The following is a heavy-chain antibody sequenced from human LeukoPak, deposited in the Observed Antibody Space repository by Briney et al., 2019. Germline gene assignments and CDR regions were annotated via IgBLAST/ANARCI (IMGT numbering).Heavy chain of an antibody. D-gene: IGHD2-15*01. CDR3: ARCEVRSQWWGRHYYYMDV. CDR1: GGTFSSYA. V-gene: IGHV1-69*13. CDR2: IIPIFGTA. J-gene: IGHJ6*03. Sequence: GASVKVSCKASGGTFSSYAISWVRQAPGQGLEWMGGIIPIFGTANYAQKFQGRVTITADESTSTAYMELNSLRAEDTAVYYCARCEVRSQWWGRHYYYMDVWGKGTTVTISS.